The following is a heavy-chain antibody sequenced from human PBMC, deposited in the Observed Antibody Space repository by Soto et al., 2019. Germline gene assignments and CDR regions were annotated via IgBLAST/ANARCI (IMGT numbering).Heavy chain of an antibody. CDR2: ISGGGNGP. Sequence: EVQVLESGGGLVQPGGSLRLSCAATGFTFSDFAMSWVRQAPGKGLEWVSRISGGGNGPHYADSVKGRITISRDNSKNALYLEMNSLRDEDTDVYYSAKMEWRDPCAYYFDDWGQGTLVTVSS. J-gene: IGHJ4*02. D-gene: IGHD3-3*01. CDR3: AKMEWRDPCAYYFDD. V-gene: IGHV3-23*01. CDR1: GFTFSDFA.